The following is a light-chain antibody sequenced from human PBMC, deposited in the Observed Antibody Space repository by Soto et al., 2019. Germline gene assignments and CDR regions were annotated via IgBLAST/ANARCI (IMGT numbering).Light chain of an antibody. J-gene: IGKJ4*01. CDR1: QGIAPY. CDR2: ATS. V-gene: IGKV1-27*01. Sequence: DVQMTQSPSSLSAFVGDRVTITCRASQGIAPYLAWFQQKPGKVPKLLIYATSTLQSGDPSRFSGSGSGTDFTLTISSLQPEDVGTYYCQKYNSAPLTFGGGTKVEIK. CDR3: QKYNSAPLT.